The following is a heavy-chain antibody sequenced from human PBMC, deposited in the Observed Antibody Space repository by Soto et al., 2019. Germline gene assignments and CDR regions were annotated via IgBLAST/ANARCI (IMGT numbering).Heavy chain of an antibody. Sequence: SVKVSCKASGGTFSSYAISWVRQAPGQGLEWMGGIIPIVGTANYAQKFQGRVTITADESTSTAYMELSSLRSEDTAVYYCAREWGYYYDSSGYYLLGAFDIWGQGTMVTVSS. V-gene: IGHV1-69*13. CDR1: GGTFSSYA. CDR2: IIPIVGTA. CDR3: AREWGYYYDSSGYYLLGAFDI. J-gene: IGHJ3*02. D-gene: IGHD3-22*01.